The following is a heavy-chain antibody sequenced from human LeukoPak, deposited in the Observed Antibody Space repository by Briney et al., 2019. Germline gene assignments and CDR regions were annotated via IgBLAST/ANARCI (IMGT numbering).Heavy chain of an antibody. J-gene: IGHJ4*02. V-gene: IGHV1-18*01. CDR2: ISTYNGNT. D-gene: IGHD3-10*01. Sequence: ASVKVSCKASGYTFTTYGISWVRQAPGQGLEWMGWISTYNGNTNYAQKLQGRVTVTTDTATSTAYMELRSLRSGDTAVYYCARDPFGFGIDHWGQGTLVTVSS. CDR1: GYTFTTYG. CDR3: ARDPFGFGIDH.